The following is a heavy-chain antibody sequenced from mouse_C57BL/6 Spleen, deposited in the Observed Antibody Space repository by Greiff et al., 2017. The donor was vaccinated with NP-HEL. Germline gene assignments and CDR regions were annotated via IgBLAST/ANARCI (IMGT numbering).Heavy chain of an antibody. D-gene: IGHD1-1*01. CDR3: ARGRLSHFDY. J-gene: IGHJ2*01. V-gene: IGHV5-17*01. CDR2: ISSGSSTI. CDR1: GFTFSAYG. Sequence: EVQGVESGGGLVKPGGSLKLSCAASGFTFSAYGMHWVRQAPEKGLEWVAYISSGSSTIYYADTVKGRFTIARDNAKNTLFLQMTSLRSEDTAMYYCARGRLSHFDYWGQGTTLTVSS.